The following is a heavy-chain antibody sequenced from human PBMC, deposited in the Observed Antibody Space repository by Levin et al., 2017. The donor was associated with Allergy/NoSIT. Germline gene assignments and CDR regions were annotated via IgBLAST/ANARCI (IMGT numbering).Heavy chain of an antibody. CDR2: IWYDGSNK. V-gene: IGHV3-33*01. CDR3: ASDSSSVAAAVMDV. J-gene: IGHJ6*04. D-gene: IGHD6-13*01. Sequence: GESLKISCAASGFTFSSYGMHWVRQAPGKGLEWVAVIWYDGSNKYYADSVKGRFTISRDNSKNTLYLQMNSLRAEDTAVYYCASDSSSVAAAVMDVWGKGTTVIVTS. CDR1: GFTFSSYG.